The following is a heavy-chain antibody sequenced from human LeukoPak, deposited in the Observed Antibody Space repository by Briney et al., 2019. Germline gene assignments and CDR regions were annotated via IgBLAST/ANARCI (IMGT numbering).Heavy chain of an antibody. V-gene: IGHV4-59*01. CDR3: ARGVVPAAP. D-gene: IGHD2-2*01. Sequence: SETLSLTCTVSGGSISSYYWSWIRQPPGKGLEWIGYIYYSGSTNYIPSLKSRVTISVDTSKNQFSLKLSSVTAADTAVYYCARGVVPAAPWGQGTLVTVSS. J-gene: IGHJ4*02. CDR1: GGSISSYY. CDR2: IYYSGST.